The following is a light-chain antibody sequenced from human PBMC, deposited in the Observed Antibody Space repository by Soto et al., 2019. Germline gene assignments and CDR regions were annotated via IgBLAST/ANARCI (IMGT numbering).Light chain of an antibody. J-gene: IGLJ3*02. CDR1: SSNIGNNY. Sequence: QSVLTQPPSVSAAPGQKVTISCSGSSSNIGNNYVSWYQQVPGTAPKLLIFDSDKRLSGIPDRFSGSKSGTSATLGVTGLQTGDEADYYCGTWDNSLPGWVFGGGTKLTVL. V-gene: IGLV1-51*01. CDR3: GTWDNSLPGWV. CDR2: DSD.